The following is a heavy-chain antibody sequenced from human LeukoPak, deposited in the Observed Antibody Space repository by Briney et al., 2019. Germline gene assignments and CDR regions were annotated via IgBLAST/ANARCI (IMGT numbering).Heavy chain of an antibody. V-gene: IGHV3-23*01. CDR3: AKVATPNTLDAFDI. J-gene: IGHJ3*02. Sequence: GGSLRLSCAASGFTFSDYAMSWVRQAPGKGLEWVSIFSTNSGALYATSVKGRFTTSRDNSRNTLYLQMNSLRVDDTAVYYCAKVATPNTLDAFDIWGQGTMVTVSS. CDR1: GFTFSDYA. CDR2: FSTNSGA. D-gene: IGHD1/OR15-1a*01.